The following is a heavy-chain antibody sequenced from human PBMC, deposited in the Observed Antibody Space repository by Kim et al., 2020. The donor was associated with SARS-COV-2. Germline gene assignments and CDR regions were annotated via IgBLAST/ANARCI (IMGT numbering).Heavy chain of an antibody. V-gene: IGHV3-30*04. J-gene: IGHJ4*01. CDR1: GFTFSSYA. CDR2: ISYDGSNK. D-gene: IGHD3-16*02. CDR3: ARDPRGWGELSFIDY. Sequence: GGSLRLSCAASGFTFSSYAMHWVRQAPGKGLEWVAVISYDGSNKYYADSVKGRFTISRDNSKNTLYLQMNSLRAEDTAVYYCARDPRGWGELSFIDYWG.